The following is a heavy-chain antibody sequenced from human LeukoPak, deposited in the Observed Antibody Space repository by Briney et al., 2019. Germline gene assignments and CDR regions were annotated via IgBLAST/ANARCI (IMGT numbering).Heavy chain of an antibody. CDR2: IKSKTDGGTT. CDR3: TASNWFDP. Sequence: NRGGSLRLSCAACGFTFSSAWMNWVRQAPGKGLEWVGRIKSKTDGGTTDYAPPVKGRFTISRDDSKNTLYLQMNSLKSEDTALYYCTASNWFDPWGQGTLVTVSS. CDR1: GFTFSSAW. V-gene: IGHV3-15*01. J-gene: IGHJ5*02.